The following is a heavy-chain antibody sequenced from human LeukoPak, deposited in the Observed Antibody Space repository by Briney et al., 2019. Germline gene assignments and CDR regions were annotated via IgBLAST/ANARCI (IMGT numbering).Heavy chain of an antibody. Sequence: SETLSLTCTVSGDSISSGGYYWGWIRQPPGKGLEWIGSIHYSGNTYYNPSLKSRVTIFVDTSKTQFSLKLSSVTAADTAVYYCARAPRVRIAAAGIRGYYYGMDVWGQGATVTVSS. J-gene: IGHJ6*02. CDR3: ARAPRVRIAAAGIRGYYYGMDV. D-gene: IGHD6-13*01. CDR2: IHYSGNT. V-gene: IGHV4-39*07. CDR1: GDSISSGGYY.